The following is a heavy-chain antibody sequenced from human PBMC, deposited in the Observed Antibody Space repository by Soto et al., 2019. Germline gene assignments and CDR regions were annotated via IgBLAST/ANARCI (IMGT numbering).Heavy chain of an antibody. D-gene: IGHD2-15*01. CDR2: IYYSGST. V-gene: IGHV4-30-4*02. CDR3: ARAGDLGYCSGGSCYSLGGWFDP. J-gene: IGHJ5*02. Sequence: SETLSLTCTVSGGSISSGDYYWSWIRQPPGKGLEWIGYIYYSGSTYYNPSLKSRVTISVDTSKNQFSLKLSSVTAADTAVDYCARAGDLGYCSGGSCYSLGGWFDPWGQGTLVTVSS. CDR1: GGSISSGDYY.